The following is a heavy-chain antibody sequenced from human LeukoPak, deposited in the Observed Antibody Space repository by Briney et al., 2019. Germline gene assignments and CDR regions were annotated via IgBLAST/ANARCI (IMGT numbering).Heavy chain of an antibody. J-gene: IGHJ5*02. D-gene: IGHD2-15*01. CDR3: ARGGYCSGGSCYSGWFDP. CDR2: MNPNSGNT. Sequence: ASVNVSCKASGYTFTSYDINWVRQATGQGLEWMGWMNPNSGNTGYAQKLQGRVTITRNTSITTAYMELSSLRSEGTAVYYCARGGYCSGGSCYSGWFDPWGQGTLVTVSS. V-gene: IGHV1-8*01. CDR1: GYTFTSYD.